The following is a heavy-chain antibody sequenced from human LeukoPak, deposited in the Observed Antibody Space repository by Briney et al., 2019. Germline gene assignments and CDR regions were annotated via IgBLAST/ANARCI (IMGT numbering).Heavy chain of an antibody. CDR1: GFTFSSYA. CDR3: ARDRGYSSFDY. Sequence: GGSLRLSCAASGFTFSSYAVSWVRQAPGKGLEWVASINPGGSEKYSVDSVKGRFTISRDNAKNSLFLQMNSLRAEDTAVYYCARDRGYSSFDYWGQGTQVTVSS. J-gene: IGHJ4*02. D-gene: IGHD6-19*01. V-gene: IGHV3-7*01. CDR2: INPGGSEK.